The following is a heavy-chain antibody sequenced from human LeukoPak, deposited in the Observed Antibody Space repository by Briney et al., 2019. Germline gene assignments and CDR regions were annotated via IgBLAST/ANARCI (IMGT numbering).Heavy chain of an antibody. CDR3: AREGDDKTHPIYRTGYFDY. CDR1: GGTFSSYA. CDR2: IIPIFGTA. V-gene: IGHV1-69*13. D-gene: IGHD2-2*02. J-gene: IGHJ4*02. Sequence: SVKVSCKASGGTFSSYAISWVRQAPGQGLEWMGGIIPIFGTANYAQKFQGRVTITADESTSTAYMELSSLRSEDTAVYYCAREGDDKTHPIYRTGYFDYWGQGTLVTVSS.